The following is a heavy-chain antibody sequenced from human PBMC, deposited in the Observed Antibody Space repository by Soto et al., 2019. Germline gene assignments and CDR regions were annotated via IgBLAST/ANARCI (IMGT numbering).Heavy chain of an antibody. D-gene: IGHD4-17*01. V-gene: IGHV3-23*01. CDR2: ISGSGGST. J-gene: IGHJ4*02. CDR1: GFTFSSYA. CDR3: ATGGTNYGDYANFDY. Sequence: GGSLRLSCAASGFTFSSYAMSWVRQAPGKGLEWVSAISGSGGSTYYADSVKGRFTISRDNSKNTLYLQMNSLRAEDTAVYYCATGGTNYGDYANFDYWGQGTLVTVSS.